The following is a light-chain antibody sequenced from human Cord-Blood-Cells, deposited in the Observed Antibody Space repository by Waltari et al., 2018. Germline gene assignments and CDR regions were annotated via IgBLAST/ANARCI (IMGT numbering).Light chain of an antibody. J-gene: IGLJ1*01. V-gene: IGLV3-1*01. CDR3: QAWDSSTVYV. CDR2: QDS. Sequence: SYELTQPPSVSVSPGQTASITCSGDKLGDKYACWYQQKPGQSPVLVIYQDSKRPSGIPDRVSGSNSGNTATLTISGTQAMDEADYYCQAWDSSTVYVFGTGTKVTVL. CDR1: KLGDKY.